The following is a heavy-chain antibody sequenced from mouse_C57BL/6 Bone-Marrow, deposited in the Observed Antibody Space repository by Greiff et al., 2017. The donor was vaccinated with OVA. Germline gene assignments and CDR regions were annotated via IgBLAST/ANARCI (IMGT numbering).Heavy chain of an antibody. J-gene: IGHJ3*01. CDR3: ARDPSPYDYDGL. CDR1: GFTFSDYG. CDR2: ISSGSSTI. D-gene: IGHD2-4*01. V-gene: IGHV5-17*01. Sequence: EVQLVESGGGLVKPGGSLKLSCAASGFTFSDYGMHWVRQAPEKGLEWVAYISSGSSTIYYADTVKGRFTISRDNAKNTLFLQMTSLRSEDTAMYYCARDPSPYDYDGLWGQGTLVTVSA.